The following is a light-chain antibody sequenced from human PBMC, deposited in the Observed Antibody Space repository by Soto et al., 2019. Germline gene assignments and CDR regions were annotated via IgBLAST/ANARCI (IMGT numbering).Light chain of an antibody. J-gene: IGKJ1*01. CDR3: QQYNNWPRT. CDR2: AAS. V-gene: IGKV1-6*01. Sequence: QMTQSPFSMSASVGDRDMITCRASQAIKNDLAWYQQKPGKAPRLLIYAASTLQTGVPSRFSGSGSGKDFTLTISSLQSEDFAVYYCQQYNNWPRTFGQGTKVDIK. CDR1: QAIKND.